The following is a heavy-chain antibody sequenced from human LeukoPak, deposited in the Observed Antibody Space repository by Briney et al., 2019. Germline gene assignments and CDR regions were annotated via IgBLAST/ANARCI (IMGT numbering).Heavy chain of an antibody. V-gene: IGHV3-53*01. D-gene: IGHD5-24*01. CDR1: GFTVSSNY. CDR3: ARGAGYNYPYYFDY. J-gene: IGHJ4*02. Sequence: GGSLRLSCAASGFTVSSNYMNWVRQAPGKGLEWVSVIYGGGNIYYADSVKGRFTISRGNSKNTLYLQMNSLRAEDTAVYYCARGAGYNYPYYFDYWGQGTLVTVSS. CDR2: IYGGGNI.